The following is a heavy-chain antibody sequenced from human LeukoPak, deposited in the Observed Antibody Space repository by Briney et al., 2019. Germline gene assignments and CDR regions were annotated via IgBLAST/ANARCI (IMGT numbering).Heavy chain of an antibody. Sequence: ASVKVSCKASGYTFTGYYMHWVRQAPGQGLEWMGWINPNSGGTNYAQKFQGWVTMTRDTSISTAYMELSRLRSDDTAVYYRARGAAAAAYYFDYWGQGTLVTVSS. J-gene: IGHJ4*02. CDR1: GYTFTGYY. D-gene: IGHD6-13*01. CDR3: ARGAAAAAYYFDY. CDR2: INPNSGGT. V-gene: IGHV1-2*04.